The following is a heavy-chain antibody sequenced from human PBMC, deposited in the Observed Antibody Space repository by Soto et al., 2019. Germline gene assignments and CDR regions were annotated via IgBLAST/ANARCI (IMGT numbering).Heavy chain of an antibody. CDR2: IIPIFGTA. CDR1: GGTFSSYA. D-gene: IGHD3-10*01. Sequence: QVQLVQSGAEVKKPGSSVKVSCKASGGTFSSYAISWVRQAPGQGLEWMGGIIPIFGTANYAQKFQGRVTLTADKSTSTDYMELSSLRSEDTAVYYCARTPPPLLWFGEYDYWGQGTLVTVSS. V-gene: IGHV1-69*06. CDR3: ARTPPPLLWFGEYDY. J-gene: IGHJ4*02.